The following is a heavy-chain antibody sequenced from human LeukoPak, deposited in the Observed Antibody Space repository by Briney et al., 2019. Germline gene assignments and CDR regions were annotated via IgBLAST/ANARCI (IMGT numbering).Heavy chain of an antibody. J-gene: IGHJ4*02. D-gene: IGHD3-16*01. CDR3: ARGDYPRIGFRPLGY. CDR1: GGTFSSYA. Sequence: SVKVSCKASGGTFSSYAISWVRQAPGQGLEWMGGIIPIFGTANYAQKFQGRVTITTDESTSTAYMELSSLRSEDTAVYYCARGDYPRIGFRPLGYWGQGTLVTVSS. V-gene: IGHV1-69*05. CDR2: IIPIFGTA.